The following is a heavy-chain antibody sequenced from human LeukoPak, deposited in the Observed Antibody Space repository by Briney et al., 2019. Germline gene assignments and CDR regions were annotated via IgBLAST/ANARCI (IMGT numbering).Heavy chain of an antibody. D-gene: IGHD4-11*01. V-gene: IGHV4-39*02. J-gene: IGHJ4*02. Sequence: PSETLSLTCAVSGGSISSSSYYWGWIRQPPGKGLEWIGSIYYSGSTYYNPSLKSRVTISVDTSKNQFSLKLSSVTAADTAVYYCAREPLDYSNHGDWGQGTLVTVSS. CDR1: GGSISSSSYY. CDR3: AREPLDYSNHGD. CDR2: IYYSGST.